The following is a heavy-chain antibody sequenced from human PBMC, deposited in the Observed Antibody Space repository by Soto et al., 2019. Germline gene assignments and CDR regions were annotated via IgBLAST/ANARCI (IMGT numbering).Heavy chain of an antibody. CDR1: GESFSGNY. CDR3: ARGDQKMVDASEY. J-gene: IGHJ4*02. V-gene: IGHV4-34*01. D-gene: IGHD2-2*01. Sequence: QVQLQQWGAGLLKPSETLSLTCATSGESFSGNYWSWVRQPPGKGLEWIGETNHRGTTVYNPSLRGRVSISLDMSKNQFSLRLSLVTDADSAVYYCARGDQKMVDASEYWGPGTLVTVSS. CDR2: TNHRGTT.